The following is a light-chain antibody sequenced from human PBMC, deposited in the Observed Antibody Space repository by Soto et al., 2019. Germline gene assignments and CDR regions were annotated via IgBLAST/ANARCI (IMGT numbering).Light chain of an antibody. V-gene: IGKV3-20*01. J-gene: IGKJ2*01. CDR1: QSVSSNH. CDR2: GAS. Sequence: EIVLTQSPGSLSLSPRERATLSCRASQSVSSNHLAWYQQKPGQAPRLLIYGASRRATSIPDRFSGSGSGTDFTLTISRLEPEDFAMYYCQQYGSSTYSFGQGTKVEIK. CDR3: QQYGSSTYS.